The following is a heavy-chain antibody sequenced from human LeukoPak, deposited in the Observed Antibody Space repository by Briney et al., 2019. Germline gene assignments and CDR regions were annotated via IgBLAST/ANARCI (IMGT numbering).Heavy chain of an antibody. CDR1: GGSFGGYY. D-gene: IGHD3-3*01. CDR3: ARAGFWSKNRVVDY. Sequence: NPSETLSLTCAVYGGSFGGYYWSWFPQPPGKGLDGFGEINHSGSTNYNPSLKSRVTISVDTSKNQFSLKLSSVTAADTAVYYCARAGFWSKNRVVDYWGQGTLVTVSS. CDR2: INHSGST. J-gene: IGHJ4*02. V-gene: IGHV4-34*01.